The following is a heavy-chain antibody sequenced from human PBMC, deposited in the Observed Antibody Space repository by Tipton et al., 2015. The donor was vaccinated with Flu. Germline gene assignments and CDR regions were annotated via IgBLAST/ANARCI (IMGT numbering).Heavy chain of an antibody. Sequence: SLRLSCAASGFTFSSYSMNWVRQAPGKGLEWVSSISSSSSYIYYADSVKGRFTISRDDAKNSLYLQMNSLRAEDTAVYYCARGLLWGVAGDDAFDIWGQGTMVTVSS. J-gene: IGHJ3*02. CDR1: GFTFSSYS. CDR3: ARGLLWGVAGDDAFDI. CDR2: ISSSSSYI. V-gene: IGHV3-21*01. D-gene: IGHD7-27*01.